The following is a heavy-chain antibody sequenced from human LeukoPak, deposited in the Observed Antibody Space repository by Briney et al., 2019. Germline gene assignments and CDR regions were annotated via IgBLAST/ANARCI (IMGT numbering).Heavy chain of an antibody. J-gene: IGHJ4*02. CDR2: IWYDGSNK. V-gene: IGHV3-33*08. CDR3: ARARGIAAAGPDY. Sequence: GRSLRLSCAASGFTFSSYAMHWVRQAPGKGLEWVAVIWYDGSNKYYADSVKGRFTISRDNSKNTLYLQMNSLRAEDTAVYYCARARGIAAAGPDYWGQGTLVTVSS. CDR1: GFTFSSYA. D-gene: IGHD6-13*01.